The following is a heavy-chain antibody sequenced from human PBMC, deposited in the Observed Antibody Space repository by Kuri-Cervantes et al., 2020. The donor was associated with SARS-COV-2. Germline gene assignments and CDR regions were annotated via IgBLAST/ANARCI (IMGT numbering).Heavy chain of an antibody. CDR1: GFTFSSYA. V-gene: IGHV3-33*08. D-gene: IGHD6-19*01. CDR3: AREKAVAGFDY. Sequence: GESLKISCAASGFTFSSYAMHWVRQAPGKGLEWVAVIWYDGSNKYYADSVKGRFTISRDNSKNTLYLQMNSLRAEDTAVYYCAREKAVAGFDYWGQGTLVTVSS. CDR2: IWYDGSNK. J-gene: IGHJ4*02.